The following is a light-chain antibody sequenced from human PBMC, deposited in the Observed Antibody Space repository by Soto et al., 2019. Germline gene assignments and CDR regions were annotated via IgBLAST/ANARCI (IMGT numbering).Light chain of an antibody. Sequence: DIRITQSPSTLSASVGDRFAITCRASQSIRSWLAWYQQKPGKAHKLLIYDASSLESGVPSRLSGSGSGTEFTLTISSLQHDDFATYYCHQYNSYWTFGQGTKVDI. V-gene: IGKV1-5*01. CDR2: DAS. CDR3: HQYNSYWT. CDR1: QSIRSW. J-gene: IGKJ1*01.